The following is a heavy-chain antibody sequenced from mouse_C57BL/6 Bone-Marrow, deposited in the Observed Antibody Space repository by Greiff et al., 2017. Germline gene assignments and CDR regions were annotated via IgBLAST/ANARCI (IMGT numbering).Heavy chain of an antibody. CDR2: IYPGDGDT. Sequence: QVQLKQSGAELVKPGASVKISCKASGYAFSSHWMNWVKQRPGKGLEWIGKIYPGDGDTKYNGKFKGKATLTADKSSSTAYMQHSSLTSEDSAVYFCARSYYGSSCGYWGQGTTLTVSS. CDR3: ARSYYGSSCGY. J-gene: IGHJ2*01. V-gene: IGHV1-80*01. D-gene: IGHD1-1*01. CDR1: GYAFSSHW.